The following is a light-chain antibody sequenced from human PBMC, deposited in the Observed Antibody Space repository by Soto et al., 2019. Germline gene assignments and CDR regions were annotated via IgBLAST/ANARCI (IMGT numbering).Light chain of an antibody. J-gene: IGLJ2*01. V-gene: IGLV2-23*01. Sequence: QSSLTQPASVSGSPVQSITISCSGTSSDVCSYNLVSWYQQHPGEAPKLMIYDDSKRPSGVCNRFSGSKSVNTASLTMSGLPAEDEADYYCCSYVRGXTVIVGGGTK. CDR2: DDS. CDR3: CSYVRGXTVI. CDR1: SSDVCSYNL.